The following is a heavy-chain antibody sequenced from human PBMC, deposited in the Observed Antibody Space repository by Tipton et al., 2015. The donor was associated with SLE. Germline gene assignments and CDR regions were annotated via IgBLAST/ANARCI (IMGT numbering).Heavy chain of an antibody. Sequence: TLSLTCAVSGASTSSATYFWGWIRQPPGQGLEWIGHVYYTGDTYYNPSLQSRVTISLDTSKNQISLNMRSMAAADTAVYYCVRLPEYYFDAWGPGTLVTLSS. V-gene: IGHV4-39*07. CDR3: VRLPEYYFDA. J-gene: IGHJ4*02. CDR1: GASTSSATYF. CDR2: VYYTGDT. D-gene: IGHD2/OR15-2a*01.